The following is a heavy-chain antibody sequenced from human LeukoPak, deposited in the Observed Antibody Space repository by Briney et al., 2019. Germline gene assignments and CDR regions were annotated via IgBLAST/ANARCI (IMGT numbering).Heavy chain of an antibody. CDR3: ARDGGYSSSWYGAFDY. CDR1: GYTFTGYY. V-gene: IGHV1-2*02. CDR2: INPNSGGT. J-gene: IGHJ4*02. Sequence: ASVKVSCKASGYTFTGYYMHWVRQAPGQGLEWMGWINPNSGGTNYAQKFQGRVTMTRDTSISTAYMELSRLRSDDTAVYYCARDGGYSSSWYGAFDYWGQGTLVTVSS. D-gene: IGHD6-13*01.